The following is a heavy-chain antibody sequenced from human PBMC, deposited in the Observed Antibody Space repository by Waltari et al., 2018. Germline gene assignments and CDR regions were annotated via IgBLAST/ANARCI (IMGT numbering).Heavy chain of an antibody. CDR1: GFTFSSYN. CDR3: ARDCKSCVHCYAMDV. V-gene: IGHV3-21*02. CDR2: ISSRGDYI. D-gene: IGHD2-15*01. Sequence: EVQLVESGGGLVKPGGSLRLSCAASGFTFSSYNMTWVRQAPGKGLEWVSSISSRGDYIAYADSVKGRFIISRDNANNSVHLQMDSLTAEDTAVYYCARDCKSCVHCYAMDVWGQGTTVTVSS. J-gene: IGHJ6*02.